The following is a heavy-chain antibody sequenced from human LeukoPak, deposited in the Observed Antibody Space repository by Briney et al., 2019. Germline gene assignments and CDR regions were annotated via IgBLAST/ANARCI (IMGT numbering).Heavy chain of an antibody. CDR3: ARDAPSYFDY. J-gene: IGHJ4*02. CDR1: GGTFSSYA. Sequence: GASVKVSCKASGGTFSSYAISWVRQAPGQGLEWMGGIIPIFGTANYAQKFQGRVTITADESTSTAYMELRSLRSDDTAVYYCARDAPSYFDYWGQGTLVTVSS. V-gene: IGHV1-69*01. CDR2: IIPIFGTA.